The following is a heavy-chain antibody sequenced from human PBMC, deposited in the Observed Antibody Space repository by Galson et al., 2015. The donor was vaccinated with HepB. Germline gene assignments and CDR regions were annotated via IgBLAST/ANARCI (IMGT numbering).Heavy chain of an antibody. CDR3: AREELGYCSSTSCHDFDY. V-gene: IGHV1-18*01. J-gene: IGHJ4*02. CDR1: GYTFTSYG. Sequence: SVKVSCKASGYTFTSYGISWVRQAPGQGLEWMGWISAYNGNTNYAQKLQGRVTMTTDTSTSTAYMELRSLRSDDTAVYYCAREELGYCSSTSCHDFDYWGQGTLVTVSS. D-gene: IGHD2-2*01. CDR2: ISAYNGNT.